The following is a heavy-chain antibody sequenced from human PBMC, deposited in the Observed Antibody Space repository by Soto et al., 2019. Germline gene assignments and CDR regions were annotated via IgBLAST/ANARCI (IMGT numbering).Heavy chain of an antibody. CDR3: TRVPSSSGRAHFDY. V-gene: IGHV3-30-3*01. CDR2: NGSNK. D-gene: IGHD3-3*01. J-gene: IGHJ4*02. Sequence: QVQLVESGGGVVQPGRSLRLSCAASGFTFSSYAMHWFRQAPGKGLEWVAVNGSNKYYADSVKGRFTISRDKSKNTLYLQMKSLRAEDTAVYYCTRVPSSSGRAHFDYWGQGTLVTVSS. CDR1: GFTFSSYA.